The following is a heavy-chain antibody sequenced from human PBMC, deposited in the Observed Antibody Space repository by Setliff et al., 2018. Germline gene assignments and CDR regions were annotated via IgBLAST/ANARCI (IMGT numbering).Heavy chain of an antibody. Sequence: ASVKVSCKTSGFTFAESLISWVRHSPGQGLEWMGWISAYSGNTYYSPGLQGRFTLTTDVSTTTAFMELTSLTSDDTAVYYCTRLVRYCTTRTCQRASGGDFWGQGTLVTVSS. CDR1: GFTFAESL. J-gene: IGHJ4*02. CDR3: TRLVRYCTTRTCQRASGGDF. CDR2: ISAYSGNT. D-gene: IGHD2-8*01. V-gene: IGHV1-18*01.